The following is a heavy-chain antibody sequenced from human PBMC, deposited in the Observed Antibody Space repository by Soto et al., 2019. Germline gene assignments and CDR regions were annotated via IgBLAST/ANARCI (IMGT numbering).Heavy chain of an antibody. Sequence: XETRYLRCAVSGFSISSGNWWTWVRQTPQRGLEYIGEIFHDGTANYYPSFERRVAISVDTSKNQFSLKLTSVTAADTAIYFCARLVYDTRLNYMYFDFWGQGDLVTVSS. CDR1: GFSISSGNW. D-gene: IGHD3-10*01. CDR3: ARLVYDTRLNYMYFDF. J-gene: IGHJ4*02. CDR2: IFHDGTA. V-gene: IGHV4-4*01.